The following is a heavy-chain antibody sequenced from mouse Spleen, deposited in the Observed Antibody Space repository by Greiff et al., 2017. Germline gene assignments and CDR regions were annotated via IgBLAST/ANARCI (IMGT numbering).Heavy chain of an antibody. J-gene: IGHJ1*01. CDR1: GYTFTSYW. Sequence: VQLQQSGTVLARPGASVKMSCKTSGYTFTSYWMHWVKQRPGQGLEWIGAIYPGNSDTSYNQKFKGKAKLTAVTSASTAYMELSSLTNEDSAVYYCTLDSSGHWYFDVWGAGTTVTVSS. D-gene: IGHD3-2*01. CDR2: IYPGNSDT. CDR3: TLDSSGHWYFDV. V-gene: IGHV1-5*01.